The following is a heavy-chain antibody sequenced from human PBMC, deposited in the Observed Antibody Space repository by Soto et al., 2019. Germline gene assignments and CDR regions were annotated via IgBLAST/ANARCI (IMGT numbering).Heavy chain of an antibody. D-gene: IGHD1-7*01. J-gene: IGHJ6*02. CDR3: AKDLGNYRPDYYYYYGMDV. CDR2: ISGSGGST. CDR1: GFTFSSYA. Sequence: GGSLRLSCAASGFTFSSYAMSWVRQAPGKGLEWVSAISGSGGSTYYADSVKGRFTISRDNSKNTLYLQMNSLRAEDTTVYYCAKDLGNYRPDYYYYYGMDVWGQGTTVTVSS. V-gene: IGHV3-23*01.